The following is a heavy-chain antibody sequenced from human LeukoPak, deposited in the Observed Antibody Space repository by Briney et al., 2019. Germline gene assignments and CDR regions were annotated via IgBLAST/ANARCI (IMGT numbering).Heavy chain of an antibody. V-gene: IGHV4-31*03. D-gene: IGHD6-19*01. CDR3: ARRRFAVPGTVWFDP. CDR2: IYSSGST. J-gene: IGHJ5*02. Sequence: SETLSLTCTVSGGSISSGGYYWSWIRQHPGKGLEWIGYIYSSGSTAYNPSLESRVTISIDTSQSQFSLQLTSVTAADMAVYYCARRRFAVPGTVWFDPWGQGIRVTVSS. CDR1: GGSISSGGYY.